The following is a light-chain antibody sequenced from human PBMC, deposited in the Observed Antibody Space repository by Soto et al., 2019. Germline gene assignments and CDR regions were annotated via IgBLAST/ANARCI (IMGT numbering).Light chain of an antibody. J-gene: IGKJ5*01. Sequence: ETVMTQSPATLSVSPGERVTLSCRASQSVSLNLAWCQQKPGQAPRLLIYGASTRPIGIPDRFTGSGSGTEFTLSITDLQAEDFALYYCQQYHDWPPITFGQGTRLEIK. CDR1: QSVSLN. V-gene: IGKV3-15*01. CDR3: QQYHDWPPIT. CDR2: GAS.